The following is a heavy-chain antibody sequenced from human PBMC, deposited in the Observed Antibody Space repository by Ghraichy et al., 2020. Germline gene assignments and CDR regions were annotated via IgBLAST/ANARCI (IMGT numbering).Heavy chain of an antibody. Sequence: ASVKVSCKASGYTFTNYYMHWVRQAPGQGLEWMGIINPRGGSTTYAQKFQGRVTMTRDTSTSTVYMELSSLRSEDMAVYYCARDQIIGTPGAYYYYGMDVWGQGTTVTVSS. V-gene: IGHV1-46*01. CDR1: GYTFTNYY. CDR3: ARDQIIGTPGAYYYYGMDV. J-gene: IGHJ6*02. D-gene: IGHD1-7*01. CDR2: INPRGGST.